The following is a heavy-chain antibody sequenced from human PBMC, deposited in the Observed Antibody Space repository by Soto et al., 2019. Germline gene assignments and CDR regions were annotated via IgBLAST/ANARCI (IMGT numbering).Heavy chain of an antibody. CDR2: ITGDGQVT. Sequence: GGSLRLSCAASGFIFSNFAVTWVRQAPGGGLEWVSSITGDGQVTRYADSVRGRFAIFRDNSQNTVYLQINSLRAEDTAIYYCAKDPNGDYIGAFDSWGQGTLVTVSS. V-gene: IGHV3-23*01. CDR1: GFIFSNFA. J-gene: IGHJ4*02. CDR3: AKDPNGDYIGAFDS. D-gene: IGHD4-17*01.